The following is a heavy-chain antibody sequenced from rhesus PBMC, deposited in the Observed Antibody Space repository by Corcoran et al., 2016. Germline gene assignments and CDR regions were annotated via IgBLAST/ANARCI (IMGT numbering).Heavy chain of an antibody. Sequence: QLQLQESGPGLVKPSETLSLTCAVSGGSISDDYYWSWIRQPPGKGLEWIGYIYGSGGGTNYNPSLKNRVTISIDTSKNQVSLKLSSVTAADTAVYYCARDPTYNWNSLLLWYWGQGVLVTVSS. J-gene: IGHJ4*01. CDR1: GGSISDDYY. CDR2: IYGSGGGT. D-gene: IGHD1-26*01. V-gene: IGHV4-106*01. CDR3: ARDPTYNWNSLLLWY.